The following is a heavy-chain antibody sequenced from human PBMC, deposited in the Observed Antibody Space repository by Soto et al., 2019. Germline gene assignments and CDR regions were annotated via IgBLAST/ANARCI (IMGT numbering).Heavy chain of an antibody. J-gene: IGHJ2*01. D-gene: IGHD6-19*01. CDR1: GFTFSSYS. CDR2: ISSSSSYI. V-gene: IGHV3-21*06. CDR3: ARAVGGYGTPFHWYFDL. Sequence: EVQLVESGGGLVKPGGSLRLSCAASGFTFSSYSMNWVRQAPGKGLEWVSSISSSSSYISYADSVKGRFTISRDNAKNSLDLQMNSLRAEDTAVYYCARAVGGYGTPFHWYFDLWGRGTLVSVSS.